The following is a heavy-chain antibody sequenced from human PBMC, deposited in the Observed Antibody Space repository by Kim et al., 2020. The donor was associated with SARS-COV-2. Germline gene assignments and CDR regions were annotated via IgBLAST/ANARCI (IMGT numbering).Heavy chain of an antibody. J-gene: IGHJ6*02. Sequence: YNPSLMSRVTRSVDTSKSQFSLNLSSVTAADTAVYYCARLARVSIAYGMDVWGQGTTVTVSS. V-gene: IGHV4-61*07. CDR3: ARLARVSIAYGMDV. D-gene: IGHD6-13*01.